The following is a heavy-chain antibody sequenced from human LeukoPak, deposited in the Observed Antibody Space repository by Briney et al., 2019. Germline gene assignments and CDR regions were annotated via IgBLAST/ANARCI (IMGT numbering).Heavy chain of an antibody. D-gene: IGHD1-26*01. CDR1: GFTFSSYA. CDR2: ISGSGGST. Sequence: GGSLRLSCAASGFTFSSYAMSWVRQAPGKGLEWVSAISGSGGSTYYADSVKGRFTISRDNAKNSLYLQMNSLRAEDTAVYYCAREGGSYYGLDYWGQGTLVTVSS. CDR3: AREGGSYYGLDY. V-gene: IGHV3-23*01. J-gene: IGHJ4*02.